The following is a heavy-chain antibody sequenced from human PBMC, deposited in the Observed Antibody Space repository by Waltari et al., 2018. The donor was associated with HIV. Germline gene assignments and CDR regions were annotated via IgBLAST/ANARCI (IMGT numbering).Heavy chain of an antibody. D-gene: IGHD1-26*01. CDR3: ARDGSSYYGLDY. V-gene: IGHV3-48*03. J-gene: IGHJ4*02. CDR2: ISSSGSTI. CDR1: GSTFSTYV. Sequence: EVQVVESGGGLVQPGGSLRLSCAAFGSTFSTYVMNWVGQAQGKWLVWVSYISSSGSTIYYADSVKGRFTISRDNAKNSLYLQMNSLRAEDTAVYFCARDGSSYYGLDYWGRGTLVTVSS.